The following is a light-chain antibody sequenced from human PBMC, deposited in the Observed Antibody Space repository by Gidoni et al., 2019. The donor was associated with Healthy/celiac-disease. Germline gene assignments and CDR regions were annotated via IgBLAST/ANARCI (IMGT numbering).Light chain of an antibody. CDR2: AAS. V-gene: IGKV1-17*01. CDR1: QGIRND. J-gene: IGKJ1*01. CDR3: LQHNSYSTWT. Sequence: DIQMTQSPSSLSASVGDRVTITCRASQGIRNDLSWYQQKPGKAPKRLIYAASSLQSGVPSRFSGSGSGTEFTLTISSLQPEDFATYYCLQHNSYSTWTFXQXTKVEIK.